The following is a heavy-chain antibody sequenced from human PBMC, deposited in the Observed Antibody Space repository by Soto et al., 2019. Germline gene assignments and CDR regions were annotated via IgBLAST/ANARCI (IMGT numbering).Heavy chain of an antibody. CDR3: ARDGLQLVHRYFDL. D-gene: IGHD6-13*01. CDR1: GFTFSWNG. J-gene: IGHJ2*01. CDR2: IWYDGSNK. Sequence: QVQLVESGGDVVQPGGSLRLSCAASGFTFSWNGMHWVRQAPGKGLEWVAVIWYDGSNKYYADSVKGRFTISRDNSKNTLYLQMNSLRAEDTAVYYCARDGLQLVHRYFDLWGRGTLVTVSS. V-gene: IGHV3-33*08.